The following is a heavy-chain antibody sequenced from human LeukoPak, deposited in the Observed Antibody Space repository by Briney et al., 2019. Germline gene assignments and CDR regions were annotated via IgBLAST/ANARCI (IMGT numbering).Heavy chain of an antibody. D-gene: IGHD5-12*01. CDR1: GGSISSSSYY. Sequence: SETLSLTCTVSGGSISSSSYYWTWIRQPPGEGLEWIGSLYYSGSTYYNPSLKSRVTISIDTSKSQFSLNLSSVTAADTAVYYCARGGIQWLIRGGTFDIWGQGTMVTVSS. CDR2: LYYSGST. V-gene: IGHV4-39*07. CDR3: ARGGIQWLIRGGTFDI. J-gene: IGHJ3*02.